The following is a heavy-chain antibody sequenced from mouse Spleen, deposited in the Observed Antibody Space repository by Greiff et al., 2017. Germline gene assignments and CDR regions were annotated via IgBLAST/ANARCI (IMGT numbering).Heavy chain of an antibody. CDR1: GFSLTSYG. V-gene: IGHV2-2*01. CDR3: ARNYDYLYYYAMDY. J-gene: IGHJ4*01. CDR2: ICRGGST. D-gene: IGHD2-4*01. Sequence: VQLQQSGPGLVQPSQSLSITCTVSGFSLTSYGVHWVRQSPGQGLEWLGVICRGGSTDYYAAFISRLSISKDNSKSQVFFKMNSLQADDTAIYYCARNYDYLYYYAMDYWGQGTSVTVSS.